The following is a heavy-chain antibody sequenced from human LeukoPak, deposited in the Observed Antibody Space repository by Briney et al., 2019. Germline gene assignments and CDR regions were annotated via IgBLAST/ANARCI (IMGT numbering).Heavy chain of an antibody. V-gene: IGHV3-74*01. Sequence: PGGSLRLSCAASGFTFSSNWMHWVRQTPGKGLLWVSRINMDGTTTTYADSVKGRFTISRDNAKNTLYLQMNSLTVEDTAVYYCTRDQTLSGSGPHFGDWGQGTLVTVSS. D-gene: IGHD6-19*01. CDR1: GFTFSSNW. CDR3: TRDQTLSGSGPHFGD. J-gene: IGHJ4*02. CDR2: INMDGTTT.